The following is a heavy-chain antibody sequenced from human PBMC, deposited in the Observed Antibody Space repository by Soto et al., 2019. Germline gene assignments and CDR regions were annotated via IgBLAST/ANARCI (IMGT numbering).Heavy chain of an antibody. J-gene: IGHJ6*02. CDR2: ISSSGSTI. V-gene: IGHV3-48*03. CDR3: AIFGVVTLMDV. Sequence: GGSLRLSCAASGFTFRNYAMSWVRQAPGKGLEWVSYISSSGSTIYYADSVKGRFTISRDNAKNSLYLQMNSLRAEDTAVYYCAIFGVVTLMDVWGQGTTVTVSS. D-gene: IGHD3-3*01. CDR1: GFTFRNYA.